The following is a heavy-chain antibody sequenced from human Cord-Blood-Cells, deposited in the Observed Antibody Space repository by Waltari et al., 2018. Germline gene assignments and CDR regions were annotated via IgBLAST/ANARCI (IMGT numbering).Heavy chain of an antibody. CDR2: INAGNGNT. V-gene: IGHV1-3*01. CDR1: GYTFTRYA. D-gene: IGHD1-26*01. J-gene: IGHJ4*02. Sequence: PSGAEGKKPGASGKVSFKASGYTFTRYAMHWVRQAPGQRLEWMGWINAGNGNTKYSQKFQGRVTITRDTAASTADMELGSLRSEDTAVYYCARDGYESGSYFDYWGQGTLVTVSS. CDR3: ARDGYESGSYFDY.